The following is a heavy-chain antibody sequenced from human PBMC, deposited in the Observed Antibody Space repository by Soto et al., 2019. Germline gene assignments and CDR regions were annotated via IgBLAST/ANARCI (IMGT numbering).Heavy chain of an antibody. CDR1: GFTFSNAW. D-gene: IGHD5-12*01. Sequence: GGSLRLSCAASGFTFSNAWMSWVRQAPGKGLEWVGRIKSKTDGGTTDYAAPVKGRFTISRDDSKNTLYLQMNSLKTEDTAVYYCHMWVDYPEVKSDYWGQGTLVTVSS. CDR2: IKSKTDGGTT. V-gene: IGHV3-15*01. J-gene: IGHJ4*02. CDR3: HMWVDYPEVKSDY.